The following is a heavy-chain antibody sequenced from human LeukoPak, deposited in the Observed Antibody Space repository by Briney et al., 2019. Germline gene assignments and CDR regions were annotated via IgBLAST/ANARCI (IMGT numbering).Heavy chain of an antibody. D-gene: IGHD1-26*01. CDR2: IYPKDGST. CDR1: GYTFTSNF. Sequence: ASVKVSCKASGYTFTSNFMQWVRQAPGQGLEWMGMIYPKDGSTTYAQKFQGRVAMTRDTSTSTVYMELSSLKSEDTAVYFCARDREGFDYWGQGTLVTVSS. V-gene: IGHV1-46*01. J-gene: IGHJ4*02. CDR3: ARDREGFDY.